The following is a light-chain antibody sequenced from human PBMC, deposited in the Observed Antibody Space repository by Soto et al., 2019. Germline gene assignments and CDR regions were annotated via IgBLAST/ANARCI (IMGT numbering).Light chain of an antibody. V-gene: IGKV3-20*01. J-gene: IGKJ1*01. CDR3: QQYGSSRTWT. Sequence: EIVLTQSPGTLSLSPGESATLSCRASQSVSSSYLGWYQQKPGQAPRLLIYGASSRATGIPDRFSGSGSGTDFTLTIRRLEPEDFAVYYCQQYGSSRTWTFGQGTKVEIK. CDR2: GAS. CDR1: QSVSSSY.